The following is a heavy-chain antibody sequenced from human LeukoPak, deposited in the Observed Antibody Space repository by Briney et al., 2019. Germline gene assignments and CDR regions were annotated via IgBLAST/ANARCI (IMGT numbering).Heavy chain of an antibody. CDR3: ARETYYDSSGYYFGGLT. CDR1: GGTFSSYA. CDR2: IIPIFGTA. D-gene: IGHD3-22*01. J-gene: IGHJ5*02. Sequence: GASVKVSCKASGGTFSSYAISWVRQAPGQGLEWMGGIIPIFGTANYAQKFQGRVTITADESTSTAYMELSSLRSEDTAVYYCARETYYDSSGYYFGGLTWGQGTLVTVSS. V-gene: IGHV1-69*13.